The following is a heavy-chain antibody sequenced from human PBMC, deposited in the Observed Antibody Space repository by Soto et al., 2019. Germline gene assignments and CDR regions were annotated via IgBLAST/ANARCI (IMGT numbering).Heavy chain of an antibody. Sequence: PGGSLRLSCAASGFTVSGYWMHWVRQAPGKGLTWASGINRNGGSTGSADSVKGRFTISKDNAKNSLYLQMNSLRAEDTALYHCARGCGSTYSCSVVVAGDDAFDIWGQGTMVTVSS. V-gene: IGHV3-20*01. CDR1: GFTVSGYW. CDR3: ARGCGSTYSCSVVVAGDDAFDI. J-gene: IGHJ3*02. CDR2: INRNGGST. D-gene: IGHD2-15*01.